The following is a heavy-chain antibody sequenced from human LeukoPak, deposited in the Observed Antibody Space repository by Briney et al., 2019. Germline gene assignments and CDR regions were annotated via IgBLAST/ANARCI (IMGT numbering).Heavy chain of an antibody. CDR1: GFTFSSYW. V-gene: IGHV3-7*01. D-gene: IGHD6-13*01. Sequence: PGGSLRLSCAASGFTFSSYWMSWVRQAPGKGLEWVANIKQDGSEKYYVDSVKGRFTISRDNAKNSLYLQMNSLRAEDTAVYYCASCISSSWYKDAFDIWGQGTMVTVSS. CDR2: IKQDGSEK. CDR3: ASCISSSWYKDAFDI. J-gene: IGHJ3*02.